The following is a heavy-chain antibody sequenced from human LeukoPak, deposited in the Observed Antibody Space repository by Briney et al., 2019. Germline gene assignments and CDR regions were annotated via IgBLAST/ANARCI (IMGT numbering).Heavy chain of an antibody. J-gene: IGHJ4*02. V-gene: IGHV1-8*01. CDR2: MNPNSGNT. CDR3: ARDLGMMGSTSH. Sequence: GASVKVSCKASGYTFTSYGINWVRQATGQGLEWMGWMNPNSGNTGYAQKFQGRVTMTRNTSISTAYMELSSLRSEDTAVYYCARDLGMMGSTSHWGQGTLVTVSS. D-gene: IGHD2-2*01. CDR1: GYTFTSYG.